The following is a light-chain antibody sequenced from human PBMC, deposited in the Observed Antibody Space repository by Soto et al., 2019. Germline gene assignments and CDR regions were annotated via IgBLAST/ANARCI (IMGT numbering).Light chain of an antibody. CDR1: STDIGGYNY. CDR3: SSYTSSSTLV. CDR2: EVS. V-gene: IGLV2-14*01. J-gene: IGLJ1*01. Sequence: QSALTQSASVSGSPGQSITISCTGTSTDIGGYNYVSWYQQHPGKAPKLMIYEVSHRPSGVSNRFSGSKSGNTASLTISGLQAEDEADYYCSSYTSSSTLVFGTGTKLTVL.